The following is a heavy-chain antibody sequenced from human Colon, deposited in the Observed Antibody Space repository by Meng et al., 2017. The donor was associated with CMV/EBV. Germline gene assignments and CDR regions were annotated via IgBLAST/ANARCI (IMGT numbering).Heavy chain of an antibody. CDR1: GFSFSNYA. D-gene: IGHD3-10*01. CDR2: ISGVGSGT. J-gene: IGHJ4*02. CDR3: AKGGFGSGTYLDN. V-gene: IGHV3-23*01. Sequence: GSLRLSCTASGFSFSNYALTWVRQAPGKGLEWVSAISGVGSGTFYTDSVKGRFTISRDNSKNTVYLLMNSLRAEDTAVYYCAKGGFGSGTYLDNWGQGTLVTVSS.